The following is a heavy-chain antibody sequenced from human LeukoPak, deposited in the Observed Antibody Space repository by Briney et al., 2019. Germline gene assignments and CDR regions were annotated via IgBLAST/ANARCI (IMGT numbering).Heavy chain of an antibody. D-gene: IGHD6-19*01. V-gene: IGHV3-11*01. CDR1: GFTFSDYY. CDR2: TSPSGGTI. CDR3: ARAYSSGWYYFDY. J-gene: IGHJ4*02. Sequence: KPGGSLRLSYAASGFTFSDYYMSWIRQAPETGLEWLSYTSPSGGTIYYTDSVKGRFTMSRGNAQNALYLEMNSLRAEDTAVYYCARAYSSGWYYFDYWGQGTLVTVSS.